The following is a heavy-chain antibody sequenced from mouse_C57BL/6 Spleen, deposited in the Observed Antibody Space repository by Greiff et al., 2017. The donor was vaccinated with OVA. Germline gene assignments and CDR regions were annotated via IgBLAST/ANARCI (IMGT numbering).Heavy chain of an antibody. Sequence: QVQLQQPGAELVRPGTSVKLSCKASGYTFTSYWMHWVKQRPGQGLEWIGVIDPSDSYTNYNQKFKGKATLTVDTSSSTAYMQLSSLTSEVSAVYYCAKTLSNYDFAYWGQGTLVTVSA. D-gene: IGHD2-5*01. CDR1: GYTFTSYW. CDR2: IDPSDSYT. J-gene: IGHJ3*01. V-gene: IGHV1-59*01. CDR3: AKTLSNYDFAY.